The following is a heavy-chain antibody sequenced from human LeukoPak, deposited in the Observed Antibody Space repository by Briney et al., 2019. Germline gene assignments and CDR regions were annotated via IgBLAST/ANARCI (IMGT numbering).Heavy chain of an antibody. Sequence: GGSLRLSCAASGFTFSSYAMHWVRQAPGKGLEWVANIKQDGSEKYYVDSVKGRFTISRDNAKNSLYLQMNSLRAEDTAVYYCARAVAVAMFDYWGQGTLVTVSS. CDR3: ARAVAVAMFDY. CDR1: GFTFSSYA. D-gene: IGHD6-19*01. J-gene: IGHJ4*02. V-gene: IGHV3-7*01. CDR2: IKQDGSEK.